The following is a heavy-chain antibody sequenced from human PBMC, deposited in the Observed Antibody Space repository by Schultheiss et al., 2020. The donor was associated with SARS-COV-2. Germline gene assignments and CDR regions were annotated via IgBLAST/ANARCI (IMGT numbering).Heavy chain of an antibody. V-gene: IGHV4-34*01. CDR1: GGSISSYY. CDR2: INHSGST. Sequence: SETLSLTCTVSGGSISSYYWSWIRQPPGKGLEWIGEINHSGSTNYNPSLKSRVTISVDTSKNQFSLKLSSVTAADTAVYYCARGIRITMIVVVTGEYYMDVWGKGTTVTVSS. D-gene: IGHD3-22*01. J-gene: IGHJ6*03. CDR3: ARGIRITMIVVVTGEYYMDV.